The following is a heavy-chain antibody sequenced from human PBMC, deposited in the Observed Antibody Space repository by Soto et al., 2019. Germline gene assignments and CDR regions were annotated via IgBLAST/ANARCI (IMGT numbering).Heavy chain of an antibody. CDR3: GRDPMDSTPIDL. CDR2: LSGDGTDT. V-gene: IGHV3-74*01. Sequence: EVQLVESGGGLVQPGGSLRLSCVTSGFTFSSYWMHWDRQDPGKGLVWVACLSGDGTDTRYADSVKGRFSISRDNAKDTLYLQMNSLKDEDTAVYFCGRDPMDSTPIDLWGQGALVTVSS. D-gene: IGHD2-15*01. J-gene: IGHJ4*02. CDR1: GFTFSSYW.